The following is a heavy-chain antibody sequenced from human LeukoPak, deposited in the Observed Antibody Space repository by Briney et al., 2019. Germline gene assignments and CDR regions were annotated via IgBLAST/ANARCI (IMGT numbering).Heavy chain of an antibody. Sequence: GGSLRLSCAASGFTFTSNGMHWVRQAPGKGLEWVAVIWYDGTNKYYADSVKGRFTISRDNSKNTLFLQMNSLKVEDTAVYYCANSPRGDYPRYWGQGTLVTVSS. J-gene: IGHJ4*02. V-gene: IGHV3-33*03. CDR2: IWYDGTNK. CDR3: ANSPRGDYPRY. CDR1: GFTFTSNG. D-gene: IGHD2-21*01.